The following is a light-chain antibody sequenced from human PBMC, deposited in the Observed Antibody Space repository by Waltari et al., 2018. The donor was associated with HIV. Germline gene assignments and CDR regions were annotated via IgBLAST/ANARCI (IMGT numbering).Light chain of an antibody. CDR2: EVR. CDR3: SSYTSSSTLV. CDR1: SSDVGGYNF. V-gene: IGLV2-14*01. J-gene: IGLJ2*01. Sequence: QSALTQPASVSGSPGQSITISCTGTSSDVGGYNFVSWFQTPPGKAPKVMIYEVRTRPSGVSNRFSGSQSGHPAALTISVLQAEDEADYCCSSYTSSSTLVFGGGTKLTVL.